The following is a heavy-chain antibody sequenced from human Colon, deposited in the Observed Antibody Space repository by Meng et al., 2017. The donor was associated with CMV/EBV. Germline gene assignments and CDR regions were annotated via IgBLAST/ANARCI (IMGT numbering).Heavy chain of an antibody. CDR2: FNRDSDST. V-gene: IGHV1-2*02. Sequence: ASVKVSCKASGYTGYYIHWVRQAPGQGLEWMGWFNRDSDSTRYAQKFQGRVTMTGDTSINTVYMELNSLRSDDTAVYYCARAVADTYGMDVWGQGTTVTAP. J-gene: IGHJ6*02. CDR1: GYTGYY. CDR3: ARAVADTYGMDV. D-gene: IGHD6-19*01.